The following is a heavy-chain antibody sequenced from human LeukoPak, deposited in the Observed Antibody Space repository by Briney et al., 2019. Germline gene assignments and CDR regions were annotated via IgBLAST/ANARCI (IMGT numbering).Heavy chain of an antibody. J-gene: IGHJ6*03. CDR2: ISSSSSYI. V-gene: IGHV3-21*01. Sequence: GGSLRLSCAASGFTFSNSAMSWVRQAPGKGLEWVSSISSSSSYIYYADSVKGRFTISRDNAKNSLYLQMNSLRAEDTAVYYCARIGPGSKYYYYYYMDVWGKGTTVTVSS. CDR3: ARIGPGSKYYYYYYMDV. CDR1: GFTFSNSA. D-gene: IGHD3/OR15-3a*01.